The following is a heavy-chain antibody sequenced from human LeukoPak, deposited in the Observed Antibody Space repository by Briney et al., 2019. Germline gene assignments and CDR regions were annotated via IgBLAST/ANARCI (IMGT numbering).Heavy chain of an antibody. CDR3: AKRAAVSGVVGPFDY. J-gene: IGHJ4*02. D-gene: IGHD6-19*01. CDR1: GYPFSSFA. CDR2: ISRCTGNT. Sequence: GGSLRVSCAVSGYPFSSFALSWVRQAPGKGLEWVSSISRCTGNTHYADSLQGRFTISRDNSKNTGFLQMNNLRADDTAIYYCAKRAAVSGVVGPFDYWGQGTLVTVSS. V-gene: IGHV3-23*01.